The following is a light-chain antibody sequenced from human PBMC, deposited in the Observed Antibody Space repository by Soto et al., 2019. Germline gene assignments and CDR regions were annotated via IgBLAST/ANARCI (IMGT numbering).Light chain of an antibody. Sequence: EIVMTQSPATLSVSPGERATLSCRASQSVSSKLAWYQQKPGQAPSLLIYGASTRATGIPARFSGSGSGTEFTLSISSLQSEDFAVYYCQQYNTWPPFTFGPGTKVDSK. CDR1: QSVSSK. CDR2: GAS. CDR3: QQYNTWPPFT. V-gene: IGKV3-15*01. J-gene: IGKJ3*01.